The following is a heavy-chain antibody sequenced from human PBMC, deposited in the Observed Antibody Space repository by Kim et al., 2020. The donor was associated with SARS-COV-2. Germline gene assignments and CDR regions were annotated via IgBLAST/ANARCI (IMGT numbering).Heavy chain of an antibody. D-gene: IGHD3-22*01. V-gene: IGHV3-23*01. CDR1: GFTFSSYA. Sequence: GGSLRLSCAASGFTFSSYAMSWVRQAPGKGLEWVSAISGSGGSTYYADSVKGRFTISRDNSKNTLYLQMNSLRAEDTAVYYCAKDRSFPGYDRRVGWFDPWGQGTLVTVSS. CDR3: AKDRSFPGYDRRVGWFDP. CDR2: ISGSGGST. J-gene: IGHJ5*02.